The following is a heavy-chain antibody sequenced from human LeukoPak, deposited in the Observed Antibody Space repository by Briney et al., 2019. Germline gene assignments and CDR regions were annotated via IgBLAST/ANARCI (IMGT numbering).Heavy chain of an antibody. V-gene: IGHV4-61*02. Sequence: SETLSLTCTVSGGSISSGSYYWSWIRQPAGKGLEWIGRIYTSGSTNYNPSLKSRVTISADTSKNQFSLKLRSVTAADTAVYYCARSAEYASEKPDFGYWGQGTLVTVSS. CDR2: IYTSGST. J-gene: IGHJ4*02. CDR3: ARSAEYASEKPDFGY. D-gene: IGHD3-10*01. CDR1: GGSISSGSYY.